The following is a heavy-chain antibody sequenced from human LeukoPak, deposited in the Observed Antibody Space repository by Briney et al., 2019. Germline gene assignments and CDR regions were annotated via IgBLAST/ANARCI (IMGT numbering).Heavy chain of an antibody. Sequence: GGSLSLSCAASGFTFSNYAMNWVRQAPGKGLEWVSAIDSGGGTYYADSVKGRFTISRDNSKNTLYLQLNSLRAEDTAVYYCAKGPQGDWGLGALVTVSS. D-gene: IGHD3-16*01. V-gene: IGHV3-23*01. CDR1: GFTFSNYA. CDR2: IDSGGGT. CDR3: AKGPQGD. J-gene: IGHJ4*02.